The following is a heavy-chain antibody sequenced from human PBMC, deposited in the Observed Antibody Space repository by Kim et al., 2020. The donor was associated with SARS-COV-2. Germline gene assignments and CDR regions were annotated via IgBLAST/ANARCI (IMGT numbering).Heavy chain of an antibody. CDR3: ARGFDT. Sequence: YYSESTNYTPTPQRRVTLSVDTSKNQFSRKLSSVTAADTAVYYCARGFDTWGQGTLVTVSS. V-gene: IGHV4-59*09. J-gene: IGHJ5*02. CDR2: YYSEST.